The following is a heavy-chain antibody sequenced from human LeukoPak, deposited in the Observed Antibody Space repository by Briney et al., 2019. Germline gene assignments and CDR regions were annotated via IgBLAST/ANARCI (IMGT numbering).Heavy chain of an antibody. CDR2: IYSGDNT. D-gene: IGHD4-17*01. CDR3: AKEIWPTVTTPGHTYFDY. Sequence: ETLSLTCTVSGGSISSSNYMSWVRQAPGKGLEWVSVIYSGDNTYYADSVKGRFTISRDNSDNTLYLQMNSLRAEDTAAFYCAKEIWPTVTTPGHTYFDYWGQGALVTVSS. V-gene: IGHV3-53*05. CDR1: GGSISSSNY. J-gene: IGHJ4*02.